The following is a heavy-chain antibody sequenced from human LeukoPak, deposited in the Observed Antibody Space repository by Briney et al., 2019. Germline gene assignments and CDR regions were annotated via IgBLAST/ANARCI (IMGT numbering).Heavy chain of an antibody. CDR1: GYSFTSYW. J-gene: IGHJ5*02. CDR3: ARRVVVAGTNWFDP. V-gene: IGHV5-51*01. D-gene: IGHD6-19*01. CDR2: IYPGDSDT. Sequence: GESLKISCKGSGYSFTSYWIGWVRQMPGRGLEWMGIIYPGDSDTRYSPSLQGQVTISAEKSISTAYVQWSSLKASDTAMYYCARRVVVAGTNWFDPWGQGTLVTVSS.